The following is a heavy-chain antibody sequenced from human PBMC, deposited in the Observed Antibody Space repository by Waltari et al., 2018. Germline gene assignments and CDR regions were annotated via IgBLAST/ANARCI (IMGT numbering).Heavy chain of an antibody. Sequence: QVQLQQWGAGLLKPSETLSLTCAVYGGSFRGYYWSWIRQPPGKGLEWIGEIKHRGRPNSSGSLNSRVTISADTSKTHFSLRLSSVTAAGTAVYYCAGRYSGDDSGWFDPWGQGTLVTVSS. D-gene: IGHD5-12*01. CDR3: AGRYSGDDSGWFDP. V-gene: IGHV4-34*01. J-gene: IGHJ5*02. CDR2: IKHRGRP. CDR1: GGSFRGYY.